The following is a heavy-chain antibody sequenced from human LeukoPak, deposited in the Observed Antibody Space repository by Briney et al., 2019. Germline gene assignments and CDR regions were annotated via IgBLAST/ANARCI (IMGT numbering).Heavy chain of an antibody. Sequence: SETLSLTCTVSGGSISSSSYYWGWIRQPPGKGLEWIGSIYYSGSTYYNPSLKSRVTISVDTSKNQFSLKLSSVTAADTAVYYCASDLERQDAFDIWGQGTMVTVSS. D-gene: IGHD1-1*01. CDR2: IYYSGST. CDR3: ASDLERQDAFDI. V-gene: IGHV4-39*01. J-gene: IGHJ3*02. CDR1: GGSISSSSYY.